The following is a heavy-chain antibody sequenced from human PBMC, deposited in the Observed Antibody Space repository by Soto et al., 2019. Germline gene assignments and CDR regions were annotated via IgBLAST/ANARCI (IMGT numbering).Heavy chain of an antibody. V-gene: IGHV3-23*01. CDR1: GFTFSSYA. CDR3: VKDDGE. Sequence: EVQLLEAGGGLVQPGGSLRLSCAASGFTFSSYAMSWVRQAPGKGLKWVSTITGSGGRIYYADSVKGRFTISRDNSKNTLYLQMNSLRAEDTAVYYCVKDDGEGGQGTLVTVSS. CDR2: ITGSGGRI. J-gene: IGHJ4*02. D-gene: IGHD3-10*01.